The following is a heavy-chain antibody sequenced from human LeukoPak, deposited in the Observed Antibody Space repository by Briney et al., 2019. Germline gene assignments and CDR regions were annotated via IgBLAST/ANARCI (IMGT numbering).Heavy chain of an antibody. D-gene: IGHD6-13*01. CDR1: GGSFSGYY. CDR2: INHSGST. J-gene: IGHJ5*02. Sequence: PSETLSLTCAVYGGSFSGYYWSWIRQPPGKGLEWIGEINHSGSTNYNPSLKSRVTISVDTSKNQFSLKLNSVTAADTAVYYCARGKVAAAGRRWFDPWGQGTLVTVSS. CDR3: ARGKVAAAGRRWFDP. V-gene: IGHV4-34*01.